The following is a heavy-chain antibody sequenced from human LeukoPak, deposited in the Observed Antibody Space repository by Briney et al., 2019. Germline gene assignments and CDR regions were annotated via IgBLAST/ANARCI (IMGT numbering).Heavy chain of an antibody. V-gene: IGHV3-66*01. Sequence: PGGSLRLSCAASGFTVSSNYMSWVRQAPGKGLEWVSVIYSGGSTYYADSVKGRFTISRDNSKNTLYLQMNSLRAEDTAVYYCARGVAAHRAGAFDIWGQGTMVTVSS. CDR1: GFTVSSNY. J-gene: IGHJ3*02. CDR2: IYSGGST. D-gene: IGHD6-19*01. CDR3: ARGVAAHRAGAFDI.